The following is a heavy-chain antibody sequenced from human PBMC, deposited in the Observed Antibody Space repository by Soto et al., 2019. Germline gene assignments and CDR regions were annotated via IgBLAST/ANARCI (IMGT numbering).Heavy chain of an antibody. V-gene: IGHV4-39*01. D-gene: IGHD3-16*01. J-gene: IGHJ4*02. Sequence: SETLSLTCTVSGGSISSSSYYWGWIRQPPGKGLEWIGSIYYSGSTYYNPSLKSRVTISVDTSKNQFSLKLSSVTAADTAVYYCARPHYDYIWGIYYFDYWGQGTLVTVS. CDR2: IYYSGST. CDR3: ARPHYDYIWGIYYFDY. CDR1: GGSISSSSYY.